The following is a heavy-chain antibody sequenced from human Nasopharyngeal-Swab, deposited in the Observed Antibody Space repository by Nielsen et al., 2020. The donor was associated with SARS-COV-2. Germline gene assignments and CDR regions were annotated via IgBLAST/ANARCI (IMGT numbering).Heavy chain of an antibody. CDR3: ARLDGYSSSWYPLDV. V-gene: IGHV3-48*02. J-gene: IGHJ6*02. D-gene: IGHD6-13*01. Sequence: GESLISCAASGFPFSSYSMNWVRQAPGKGLEWVSYISSSSTIYYADSVKGRFTISRDNAKNSLYLQMNSLRDEDTAVYYCARLDGYSSSWYPLDVWGQGTTVTVSS. CDR2: ISSSSTI. CDR1: GFPFSSYS.